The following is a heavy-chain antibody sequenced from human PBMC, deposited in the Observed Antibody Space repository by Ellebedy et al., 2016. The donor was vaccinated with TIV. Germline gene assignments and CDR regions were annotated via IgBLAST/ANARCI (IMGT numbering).Heavy chain of an antibody. CDR1: GFNFRSYW. CDR3: ARRASYGDYAVQVNPWFDP. V-gene: IGHV3-7*01. Sequence: GESLKIPCAASGFNFRSYWMTWVRQAPGKGLEWVAKIRQEGDEIYYVESVKGRFTISRDNAKNSLFLQMNSLGVEDTAVYYCARRASYGDYAVQVNPWFDPWGQGTLVTVSS. CDR2: IRQEGDEI. D-gene: IGHD4-17*01. J-gene: IGHJ5*02.